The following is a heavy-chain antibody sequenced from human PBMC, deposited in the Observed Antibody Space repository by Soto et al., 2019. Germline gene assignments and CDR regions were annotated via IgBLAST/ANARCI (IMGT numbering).Heavy chain of an antibody. J-gene: IGHJ5*02. CDR2: IIPILGIA. V-gene: IGHV1-69*02. Sequence: ASVKVSCNASGGTFSSYTISWVRQAPGQGLEWMGRIIPILGIANYAQKFQGRVTITADKSTSTAYMELSSLRSEDTAVYYCARAVNSGYDLNWFDPWGQGTLVTVSS. D-gene: IGHD5-12*01. CDR1: GGTFSSYT. CDR3: ARAVNSGYDLNWFDP.